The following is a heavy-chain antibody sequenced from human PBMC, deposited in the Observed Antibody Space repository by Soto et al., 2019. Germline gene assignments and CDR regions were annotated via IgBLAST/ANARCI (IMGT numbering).Heavy chain of an antibody. CDR3: ARGTYVDY. V-gene: IGHV1-18*01. D-gene: IGHD1-1*01. J-gene: IGHJ4*02. CDR1: GYTLTTYG. Sequence: QVQLVQSGAEVKKPGASVKVSCKAAGYTLTTYGVSWVRQAPGQGLEWVGWISAYNDHTNYAQKFQGRVTMTTDTSTSTAYMELRSRRSDDTAVYYCARGTYVDYWGQGTLVTVSS. CDR2: ISAYNDHT.